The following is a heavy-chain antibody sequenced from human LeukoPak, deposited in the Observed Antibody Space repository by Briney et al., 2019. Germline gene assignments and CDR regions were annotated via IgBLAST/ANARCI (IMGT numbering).Heavy chain of an antibody. CDR1: GGSISSSNYY. CDR3: ASGYSSGGRDWFDP. CDR2: IYYSART. V-gene: IGHV4-39*01. D-gene: IGHD6-19*01. Sequence: PSETLSLTCTVSGGSISSSNYYWGWIRQPPGKGLECIGSIYYSARTYYNPSLKSRVTISVDTSKNQFSLKLSSVTAADTAVYYCASGYSSGGRDWFDPWGQGTLVTVSS. J-gene: IGHJ5*02.